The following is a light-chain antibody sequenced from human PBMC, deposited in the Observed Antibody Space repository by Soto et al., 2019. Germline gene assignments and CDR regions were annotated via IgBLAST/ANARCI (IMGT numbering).Light chain of an antibody. CDR3: QRYNSYSPLT. Sequence: DIQMTQSPSSLSASVGDRVSITCRASQSISSWLSWYQQKPGKAPKLLMFDTFSLESGVPSRFSGSRSGTECTLTISSLQPDDYATYYCQRYNSYSPLTFGGGTKVEIK. J-gene: IGKJ4*01. CDR1: QSISSW. CDR2: DTF. V-gene: IGKV1-5*01.